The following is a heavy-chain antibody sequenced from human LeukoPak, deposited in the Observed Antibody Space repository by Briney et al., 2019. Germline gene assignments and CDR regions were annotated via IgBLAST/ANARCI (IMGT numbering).Heavy chain of an antibody. CDR2: ISHDGSNK. V-gene: IGHV3-30*18. CDR3: AKAYGSGSYYNLKFDY. CDR1: GFTFSGYD. J-gene: IGHJ4*02. Sequence: PGRSLRLSCAASGFTFSGYDMYWVRQAPGKGLEWVASISHDGSNKDYADSVKGRFTISRDNSKHTLDLQMRSLTTDDTAVYYCAKAYGSGSYYNLKFDYWGLGTLVTVSS. D-gene: IGHD3-10*01.